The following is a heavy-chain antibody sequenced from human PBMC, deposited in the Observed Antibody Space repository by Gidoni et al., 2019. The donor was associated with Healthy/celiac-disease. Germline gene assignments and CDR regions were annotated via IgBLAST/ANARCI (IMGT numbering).Heavy chain of an antibody. Sequence: QVQLQQWGAGLLKPSETLSLTCAVYGGSFSGYYWSWIRQPPGKGLEWIGEINHSGSTNYNPSLKSRVTISVDTSKNQFSLKLSSVTAADTAVYYCARSGYSSSWHPSPGPWGQGTLVTVSS. CDR1: GGSFSGYY. V-gene: IGHV4-34*01. D-gene: IGHD6-13*01. J-gene: IGHJ4*02. CDR3: ARSGYSSSWHPSPGP. CDR2: INHSGST.